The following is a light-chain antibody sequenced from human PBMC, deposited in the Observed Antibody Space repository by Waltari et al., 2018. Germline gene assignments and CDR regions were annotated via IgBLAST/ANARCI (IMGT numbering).Light chain of an antibody. V-gene: IGLV1-44*01. J-gene: IGLJ2*01. CDR1: ISNIGSAT. CDR2: SDF. Sequence: QSVLTQPPSVSATPGQRVTISCSGSISNIGSATVNWYQHLPGTAPRLVMFSDFRGPSGVPERLSGSNSGTSASLAISGLQSDDEAVYFCSTWDHSLKGPVFGGGTKLTVL. CDR3: STWDHSLKGPV.